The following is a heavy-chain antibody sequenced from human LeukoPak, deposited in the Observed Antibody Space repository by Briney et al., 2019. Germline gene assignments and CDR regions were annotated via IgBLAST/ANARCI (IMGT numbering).Heavy chain of an antibody. Sequence: SETLSLTCTVSGGSISSYHWSWVRQPPGKGLEWIGYILTSGSTNYNPSLKSRLTISVDTSKNQYTLKVNSVTAADTAVYYCAGVRVSGSYLYYFDSWGQGNPVTVSS. D-gene: IGHD1-26*01. V-gene: IGHV4-4*09. CDR3: AGVRVSGSYLYYFDS. J-gene: IGHJ4*02. CDR2: ILTSGST. CDR1: GGSISSYH.